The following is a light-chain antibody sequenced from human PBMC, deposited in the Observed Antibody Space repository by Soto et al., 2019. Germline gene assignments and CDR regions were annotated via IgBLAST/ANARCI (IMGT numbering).Light chain of an antibody. CDR2: GAS. CDR1: QSVSSN. Sequence: EIVMTQSPATLSVSPGERATLSCRASQSVSSNLAWYQQKPGQAPRLLIQGASNRATGIPARFSGSGSETEFTLTISSLQSEDFAVYYFQQYNNWPPITFGQGTRMEIK. J-gene: IGKJ5*01. V-gene: IGKV3-15*01. CDR3: QQYNNWPPIT.